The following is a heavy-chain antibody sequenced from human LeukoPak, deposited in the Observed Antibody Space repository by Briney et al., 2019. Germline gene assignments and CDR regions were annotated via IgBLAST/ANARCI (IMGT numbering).Heavy chain of an antibody. CDR2: INHSGST. V-gene: IGHV4-34*01. D-gene: IGHD5-12*01. J-gene: IGHJ4*02. Sequence: SETLSLTCAVYGGSFSGYYWSWIRQPPGKGLEWIGEINHSGSTNYNPSLKSRVTISVDTSKNQFSLKLSSVTAADTAVYYCARRRLNGPNQIGYWGQGTLVTVSS. CDR1: GGSFSGYY. CDR3: ARRRLNGPNQIGY.